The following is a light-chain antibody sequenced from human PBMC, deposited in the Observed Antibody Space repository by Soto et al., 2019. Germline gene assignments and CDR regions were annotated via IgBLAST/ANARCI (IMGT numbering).Light chain of an antibody. CDR1: SSDVGGYNY. CDR3: SSYTSRSTLV. J-gene: IGLJ2*01. V-gene: IGLV2-14*03. CDR2: DVS. Sequence: QSALTQPASVSGSPGQSITISCTGTSSDVGGYNYVSWYQQHPDKAPKLMIYDVSNRPSGVSNRFSGSKSGNTASLTISGLQAEDDADYYCSSYTSRSTLVFGGGTKLTVL.